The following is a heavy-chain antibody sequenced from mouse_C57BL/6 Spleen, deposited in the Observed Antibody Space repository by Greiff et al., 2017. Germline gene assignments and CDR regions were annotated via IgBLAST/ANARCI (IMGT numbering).Heavy chain of an antibody. CDR3: TTVYYSNYGY. CDR2: IDPEDGDT. D-gene: IGHD2-5*01. Sequence: VHVKQSGAELVRPGASVKLSCTASGFNIKDYYMHWVKQRPEQGLEWIGRIDPEDGDTEYAPKFHGKATMTADTSSNTAYLQLSSLTSEDTAVYYCTTVYYSNYGYWGQGTTLTVSS. CDR1: GFNIKDYY. J-gene: IGHJ2*01. V-gene: IGHV14-1*01.